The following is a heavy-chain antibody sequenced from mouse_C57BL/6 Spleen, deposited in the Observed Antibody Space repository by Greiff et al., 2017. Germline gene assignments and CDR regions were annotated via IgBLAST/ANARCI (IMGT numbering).Heavy chain of an antibody. V-gene: IGHV1-15*01. D-gene: IGHD2-1*01. CDR3: TRGGNYFFDD. CDR2: IDPETGGT. CDR1: GYTFTDYE. Sequence: QVQLQQSGAELVRPGASVTLSCKASGYTFTDYEMHWVKQTPVNGLEWIGAIDPETGGTAYNQKFKGKAILTADKSSSTAYMELRGLTSEDSAVYYCTRGGNYFFDDWGKGTTLTVSS. J-gene: IGHJ2*01.